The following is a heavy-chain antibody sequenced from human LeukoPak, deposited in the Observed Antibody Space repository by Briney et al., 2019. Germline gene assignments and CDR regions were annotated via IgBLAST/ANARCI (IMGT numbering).Heavy chain of an antibody. J-gene: IGHJ4*02. CDR3: ARGNLEDYGDYAYYFDY. V-gene: IGHV4-31*03. D-gene: IGHD4-17*01. Sequence: PSQTLSLTCTVSGGSISSGGYYWSWIRQHPGKGLEWIGYIYYSGSTYYNPSLKSRVTISVDTSKNQFSLKLSSVTAADTAVYYCARGNLEDYGDYAYYFDYWGQGTLVTVSS. CDR1: GGSISSGGYY. CDR2: IYYSGST.